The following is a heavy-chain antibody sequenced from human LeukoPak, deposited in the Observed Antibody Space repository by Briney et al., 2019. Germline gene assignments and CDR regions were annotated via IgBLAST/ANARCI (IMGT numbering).Heavy chain of an antibody. CDR2: INNDGSST. CDR3: AKETVAVGGFVTIDY. J-gene: IGHJ4*02. Sequence: PGGSLRLSCAASGFTFSSYWIHWVRQAPGKGLVWVSYINNDGSSTVYADSVKGRFSISRDNSKKTLYLQVNSLRAEDTAEYYCAKETVAVGGFVTIDYWGQGTLVTVSS. CDR1: GFTFSSYW. D-gene: IGHD2-21*01. V-gene: IGHV3-74*01.